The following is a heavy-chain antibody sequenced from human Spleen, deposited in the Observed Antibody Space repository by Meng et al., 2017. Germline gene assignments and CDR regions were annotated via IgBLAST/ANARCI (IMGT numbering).Heavy chain of an antibody. Sequence: ASVKVSCKAPGVIFSKSVIGWVRQAPGQGLEWMGIINPSGGDTSYAQKFQGRVTMTRDTSTSTVYMELSSLTSEDTAVYYCARDSANTAMVAGYYSYYYGMDVWGQGTTVTVSS. D-gene: IGHD5-18*01. CDR3: ARDSANTAMVAGYYSYYYGMDV. CDR1: GVIFSKSV. V-gene: IGHV1-46*01. J-gene: IGHJ6*02. CDR2: INPSGGDT.